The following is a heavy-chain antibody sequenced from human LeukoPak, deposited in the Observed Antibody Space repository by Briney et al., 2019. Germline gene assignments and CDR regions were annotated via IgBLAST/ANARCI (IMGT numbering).Heavy chain of an antibody. CDR1: GYTLTELS. Sequence: ASVKVSCKVSGYTLTELSMHWVRQAPGKGLEWMGGFDPEDGETIYAQKFQDRVTMTEDTSTDTAYMELSSLRSEDTAVYYCATDQGSGWYVFDYWGQGTLVTVSS. J-gene: IGHJ4*02. CDR2: FDPEDGET. V-gene: IGHV1-24*01. D-gene: IGHD6-19*01. CDR3: ATDQGSGWYVFDY.